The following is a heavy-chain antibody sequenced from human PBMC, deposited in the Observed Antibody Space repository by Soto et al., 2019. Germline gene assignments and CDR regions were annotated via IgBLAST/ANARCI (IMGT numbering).Heavy chain of an antibody. CDR1: GFTFSSYA. V-gene: IGHV3-23*01. D-gene: IGHD1-7*01. CDR2: ISGSGCST. J-gene: IGHJ4*02. CDR3: AKDVGFEGYNWNYANYFDY. Sequence: GGSLRLSCAASGFTFSSYAMSWVRQAPGKGLEWVSAISGSGCSTYYADSVKGRFTISRDNSKNTLYLQMNSLRAEDTAVYYCAKDVGFEGYNWNYANYFDYWGQGTLVTVSS.